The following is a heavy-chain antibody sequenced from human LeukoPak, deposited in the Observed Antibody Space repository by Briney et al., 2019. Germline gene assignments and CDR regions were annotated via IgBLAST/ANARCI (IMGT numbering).Heavy chain of an antibody. J-gene: IGHJ4*02. CDR1: GGTFSSYA. CDR2: IIPIFGTA. D-gene: IGHD3-22*01. CDR3: ARKGYYYDSSGYTL. V-gene: IGHV1-69*13. Sequence: SVKVSCKASGGTFSSYAISWVRQAPGQGLEWMGGIIPIFGTANYAQKFQGRVTITADESTSTAYMELSSLRSEDTAVYYCARKGYYYDSSGYTLWGQGTLVTVSS.